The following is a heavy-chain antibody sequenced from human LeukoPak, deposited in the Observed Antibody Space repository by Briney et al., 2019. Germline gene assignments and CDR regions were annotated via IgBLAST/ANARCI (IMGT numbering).Heavy chain of an antibody. D-gene: IGHD1-26*01. V-gene: IGHV3-33*06. CDR2: IWYDGTHK. CDR1: GFAFSSYG. J-gene: IGHJ4*02. CDR3: AKDWAPHSGSHFDY. Sequence: GRSLRLSCAASGFAFSSYGMHWVRQAPGKGLEWVAVIWYDGTHKSYADSVEGRFTISRDNSNSALYLDMNSLRAEDTALYYCAKDWAPHSGSHFDYWGQGTLVTVSS.